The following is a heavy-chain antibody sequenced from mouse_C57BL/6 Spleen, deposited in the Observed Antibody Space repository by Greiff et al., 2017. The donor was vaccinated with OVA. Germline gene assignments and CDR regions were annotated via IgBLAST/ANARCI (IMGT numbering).Heavy chain of an antibody. V-gene: IGHV3-6*01. Sequence: EVQLVESGPGLVKPSQSLSLTCSVTGYSITSGYYWNWIRQFPGNKLEWMGYISYDGSNNYNPSLKNRISITRDTSKNQFFLKLNSVTTEDTATYYCARDYDYDVPLWYFDVWGTGTTVTVSS. CDR3: ARDYDYDVPLWYFDV. J-gene: IGHJ1*03. D-gene: IGHD2-4*01. CDR2: ISYDGSN. CDR1: GYSITSGYY.